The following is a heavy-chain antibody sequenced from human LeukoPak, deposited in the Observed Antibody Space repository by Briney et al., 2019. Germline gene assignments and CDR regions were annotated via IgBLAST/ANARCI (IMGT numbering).Heavy chain of an antibody. CDR1: GFTFSSYG. V-gene: IGHV3-30*03. CDR2: ISYDGSNK. Sequence: PGGSLRLSCAASGFTFSSYGMHWVRQAPGKGLEWVAVISYDGSNKYYADSVKGRFTISRDNSKNTLYLQMNSLRAEDTAVYYCARKFRDGFDYWGQGTLVTVSS. J-gene: IGHJ4*02. CDR3: ARKFRDGFDY.